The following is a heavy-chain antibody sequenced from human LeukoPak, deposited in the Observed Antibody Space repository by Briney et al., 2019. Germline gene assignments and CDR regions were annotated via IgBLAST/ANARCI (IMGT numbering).Heavy chain of an antibody. J-gene: IGHJ4*02. CDR3: HPLAFVSN. CDR1: GFTFGGRL. Sequence: GGSLRLSCAVSGFTFGGRLMHWVRQAPGKGLVWVALIKDDGSTTNYADSVKGRLTASRDDAKNTVYLQMSSLRAEDTAVYYCHPLAFVSNWGQGTLVTVSS. D-gene: IGHD3-16*01. CDR2: IKDDGSTT. V-gene: IGHV3-74*01.